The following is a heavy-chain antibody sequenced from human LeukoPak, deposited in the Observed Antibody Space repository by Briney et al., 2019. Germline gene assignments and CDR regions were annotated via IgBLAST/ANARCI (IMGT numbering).Heavy chain of an antibody. CDR2: IYYSGSA. D-gene: IGHD3-22*01. Sequence: PSETLSLTXTVAGGSISSYYWSWIRQPPGKGLEGMGYIYYSGSANYNPSLKSRVTISVDTSKNQFSLRLSSVTAADTAVYYCARNLVVIEAFDIWGQGTMVTVS. V-gene: IGHV4-59*13. J-gene: IGHJ3*02. CDR3: ARNLVVIEAFDI. CDR1: GGSISSYY.